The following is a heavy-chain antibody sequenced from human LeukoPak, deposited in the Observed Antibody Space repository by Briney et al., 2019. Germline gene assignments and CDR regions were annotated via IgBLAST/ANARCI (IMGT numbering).Heavy chain of an antibody. D-gene: IGHD4-17*01. CDR3: ARGSGYGDYSQSTFDI. CDR1: GFTFSSYA. V-gene: IGHV3-64*01. J-gene: IGHJ3*02. Sequence: GGSLRLSCAASGFTFSSYAVHWVRQAPGKGLEYVSAISSNGGSTYYANSVKGRFTISRDNSKNTLYLQMGSLRAEDTAVYYCARGSGYGDYSQSTFDIWGQGTMVTVSS. CDR2: ISSNGGST.